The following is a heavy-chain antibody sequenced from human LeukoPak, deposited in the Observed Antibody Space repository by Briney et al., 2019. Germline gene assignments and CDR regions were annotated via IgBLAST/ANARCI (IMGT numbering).Heavy chain of an antibody. CDR1: GGSINSTRYY. D-gene: IGHD4-11*01. Sequence: SETLSLTCTVSGGSINSTRYYWGWIRQPPGKGLEWIGGIYYSGDTHYNPSLRSRVTISVDTSKNQFSLRMHSMTAADTSFYYCATGSMTTRYYYYFHMDVWGTGTTVTVSS. V-gene: IGHV4-39*01. CDR3: ATGSMTTRYYYYFHMDV. J-gene: IGHJ6*03. CDR2: IYYSGDT.